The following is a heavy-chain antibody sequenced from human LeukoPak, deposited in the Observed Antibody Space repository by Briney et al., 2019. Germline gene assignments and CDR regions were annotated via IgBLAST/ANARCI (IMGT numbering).Heavy chain of an antibody. Sequence: GGSLRLSCAASGFTFSSYGMHWVRQAPGKGLEWVAFIRYDGSNKYYADSVKGRFTISRDNSKNTLYLQMNSLRAEDTAVYYCARESESYDSSGSTFKNWGQRTLVTVSS. CDR1: GFTFSSYG. CDR2: IRYDGSNK. D-gene: IGHD3-22*01. V-gene: IGHV3-30*02. CDR3: ARESESYDSSGSTFKN. J-gene: IGHJ4*02.